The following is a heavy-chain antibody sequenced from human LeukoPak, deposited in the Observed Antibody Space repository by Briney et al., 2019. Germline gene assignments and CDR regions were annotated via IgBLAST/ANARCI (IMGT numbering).Heavy chain of an antibody. D-gene: IGHD2/OR15-2a*01. Sequence: GGSLRLXCAASGFTFSSYSMNWVRQTPGKGLEWVSSISSSSSYIYYADSVKGRFTISRDNAKNSLYLQMNSLRAEDTAVYYCARDEVYDRYYYYYYMDVWGKGTTVTVSS. CDR3: ARDEVYDRYYYYYYMDV. V-gene: IGHV3-21*01. J-gene: IGHJ6*03. CDR2: ISSSSSYI. CDR1: GFTFSSYS.